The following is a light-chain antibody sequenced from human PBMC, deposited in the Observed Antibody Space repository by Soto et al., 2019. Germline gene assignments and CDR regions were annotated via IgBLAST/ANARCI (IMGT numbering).Light chain of an antibody. V-gene: IGKV3-20*01. CDR3: QPYDASPLT. Sequence: EIVLTQSPGTLSLSPGERATLSCRASQTLSTNSLAWYQQRLGQTPRLLIYAASTRDTDIPDRFNGSGSGTDFALTISRLEPEDFALYYCQPYDASPLTFCPGTKVDVK. CDR2: AAS. J-gene: IGKJ3*01. CDR1: QTLSTNS.